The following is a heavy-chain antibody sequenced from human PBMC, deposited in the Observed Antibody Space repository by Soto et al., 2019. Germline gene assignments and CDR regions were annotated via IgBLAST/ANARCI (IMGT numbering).Heavy chain of an antibody. CDR3: ARGGIAAPASGEYAMDV. CDR1: GYSFTDYY. Sequence: QVHLVQSGAEVKKPGASVKVSCKASGYSFTDYYIHWVRQAPGQGLECMGWINPNSGGTKYPQKFQGRVTRTRDTSISAAYMVLTTLISDDTAVYYCARGGIAAPASGEYAMDVWGLGTTVTVSS. J-gene: IGHJ6*02. V-gene: IGHV1-2*02. D-gene: IGHD6-13*01. CDR2: INPNSGGT.